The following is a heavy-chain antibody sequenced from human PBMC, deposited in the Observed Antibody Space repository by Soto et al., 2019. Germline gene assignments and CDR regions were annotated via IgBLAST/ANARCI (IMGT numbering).Heavy chain of an antibody. Sequence: LRLSCAASGFTVSSNYMSWVRQAPGKGLEWVSAISGSGGSTYYADSVKGRFTISRDNSKNTLYLQMNSLRAEDTAVYYCAKDGDYIAVGSLGYWGQGTLVTVSS. V-gene: IGHV3-23*01. CDR3: AKDGDYIAVGSLGY. D-gene: IGHD6-19*01. CDR1: GFTVSSNY. CDR2: ISGSGGST. J-gene: IGHJ4*02.